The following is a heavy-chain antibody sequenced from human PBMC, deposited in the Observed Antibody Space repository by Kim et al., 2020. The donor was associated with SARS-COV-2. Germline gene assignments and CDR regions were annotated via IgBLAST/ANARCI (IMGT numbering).Heavy chain of an antibody. CDR1: GFTFSSYG. J-gene: IGHJ6*02. CDR2: IWYDGSNK. CDR3: AREGMYSSSWYDYGMDD. V-gene: IGHV3-33*01. Sequence: GGSLRLSCAASGFTFSSYGMHWVRQAPGKGLEWVAVIWYDGSNKYYADSVKGRFTISRDNSKNTLYLQMNSLRAEDTAVYYCAREGMYSSSWYDYGMDDWGQGTTVTVSS. D-gene: IGHD6-13*01.